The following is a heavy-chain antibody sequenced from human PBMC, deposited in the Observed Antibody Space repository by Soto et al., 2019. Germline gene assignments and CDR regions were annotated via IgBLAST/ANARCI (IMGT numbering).Heavy chain of an antibody. CDR1: GFTFGDYA. CDR2: IRSKAYGGTT. J-gene: IGHJ3*02. V-gene: IGHV3-49*04. CDR3: TGGGDIVVVPAAMDGYNYVDAFDI. D-gene: IGHD2-2*01. Sequence: PGGSLRLSCTASGFTFGDYAMSWVRQAPGKGLEWVGFIRSKAYGGTTEYAASVKGRFTISRDDSKSIAYLQMNSLKTEDTAVYYCTGGGDIVVVPAAMDGYNYVDAFDIWGQGTIVTVSS.